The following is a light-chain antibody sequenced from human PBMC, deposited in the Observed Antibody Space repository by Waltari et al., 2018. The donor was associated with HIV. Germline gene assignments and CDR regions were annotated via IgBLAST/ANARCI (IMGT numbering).Light chain of an antibody. Sequence: EIVMTQSPATLSVPLGEGATLSCKASQGISSHLAWYQQKPRQAHRLLIYGASARDPGISARFSGSGSGAEFTLTISSLQSEDFAVYCGQQYHQGVRTFGPGTRVEVK. CDR2: GAS. J-gene: IGKJ1*01. CDR3: QQYHQGVRT. CDR1: QGISSH. V-gene: IGKV3-15*01.